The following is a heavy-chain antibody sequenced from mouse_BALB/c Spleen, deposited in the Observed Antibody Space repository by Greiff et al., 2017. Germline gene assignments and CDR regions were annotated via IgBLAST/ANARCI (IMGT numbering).Heavy chain of an antibody. CDR2: ISSGGSYT. D-gene: IGHD2-14*01. CDR3: TRERYGAMDY. J-gene: IGHJ4*01. Sequence: EVKLVESGGGLVKPGGSLKLSCAASGFTFSSYTMSWVRQTPEKRLEWVATISSGGSYTYYPDSVKGRFTISRDNAKNTLYLQMSSLKSEDTAMYYCTRERYGAMDYWGQGTSVTVSS. V-gene: IGHV5-6-4*01. CDR1: GFTFSSYT.